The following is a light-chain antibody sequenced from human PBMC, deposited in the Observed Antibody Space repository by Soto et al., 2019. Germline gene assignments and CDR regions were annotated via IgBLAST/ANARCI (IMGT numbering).Light chain of an antibody. CDR3: QQYYFTPHT. J-gene: IGKJ4*01. CDR1: QTLFYRSNNRTY. Sequence: DIVMTQSPDSLAVSLGGRATINCKSNQTLFYRSNNRTYLTWYQHKPRQSPKLLIYWASTRKSGVPDRFSGSGSGTDFTLTISSLQPEDVALYYCQQYYFTPHTFGGGTKVEIK. V-gene: IGKV4-1*01. CDR2: WAS.